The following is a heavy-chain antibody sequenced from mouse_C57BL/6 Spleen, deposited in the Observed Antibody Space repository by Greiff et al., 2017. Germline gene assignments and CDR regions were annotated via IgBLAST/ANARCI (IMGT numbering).Heavy chain of an antibody. V-gene: IGHV10-3*01. CDR1: GFTFNTYA. CDR2: IRSKSSNSAT. D-gene: IGHD2-1*01. J-gene: IGHJ4*01. Sequence: EVKLMESGGGLVQPKGSLKLSCAASGFTFNTYAMHWVRQAPGKGLEWVARIRSKSSNSATYYADSVKDRFTISRDDSQSMLYLQMNNLKTEDTAMYYCVRGEAIYYGNIYAMDYWGQGTSVTVAS. CDR3: VRGEAIYYGNIYAMDY.